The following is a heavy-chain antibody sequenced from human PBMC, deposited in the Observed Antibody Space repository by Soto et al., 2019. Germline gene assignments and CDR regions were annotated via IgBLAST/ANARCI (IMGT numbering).Heavy chain of an antibody. CDR1: GDSVSSVNW. CDR2: IYHSGTT. V-gene: IGHV4-4*02. Sequence: SETLSLTCGVSGDSVSSVNWWSWVRQAPGKGLEWIGEIYHSGTTNYNPSLTGRVTMSVDKSKNQFSLNLTSVTAAVTAVYYCARLTGFFTIYPFDPWGQGTLVTVSS. J-gene: IGHJ5*02. CDR3: ARLTGFFTIYPFDP. D-gene: IGHD2-8*01.